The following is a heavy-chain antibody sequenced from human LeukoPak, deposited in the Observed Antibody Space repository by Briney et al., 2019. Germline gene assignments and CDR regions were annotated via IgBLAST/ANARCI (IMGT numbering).Heavy chain of an antibody. Sequence: GGSLRLSCAASRFSFSHYWMTWVRQAPGKGVEWVANINQDASDKHYADSVKGRFTISRDNAKNSLYLQMNSLRVEDTAVYYCLGGVAADYWGRGTLVTVSS. D-gene: IGHD3-16*01. V-gene: IGHV3-7*01. J-gene: IGHJ4*02. CDR3: LGGVAADY. CDR1: RFSFSHYW. CDR2: INQDASDK.